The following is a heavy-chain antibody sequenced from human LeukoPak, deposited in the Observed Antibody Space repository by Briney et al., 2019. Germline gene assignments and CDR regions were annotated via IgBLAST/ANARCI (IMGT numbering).Heavy chain of an antibody. CDR1: GGSISSGDYY. Sequence: SQTLSLTCTVSGGSISSGDYYWSWIRQPPGKGLEWIGYIYYSGSTNYNPSLKSRVTISVDTSKNQFSLKLSSVTAADTAVYYCARETPHYSNQAYYYYYYMDVWGKGTTVTVSS. CDR3: ARETPHYSNQAYYYYYYMDV. D-gene: IGHD4-11*01. CDR2: IYYSGST. V-gene: IGHV4-61*08. J-gene: IGHJ6*03.